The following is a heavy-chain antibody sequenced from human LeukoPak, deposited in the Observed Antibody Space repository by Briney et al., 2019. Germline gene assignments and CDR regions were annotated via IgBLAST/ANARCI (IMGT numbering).Heavy chain of an antibody. CDR3: ARYYYDPSNYPQRLPFDP. V-gene: IGHV4-31*03. J-gene: IGHJ5*02. CDR2: IHYSGTT. Sequence: PSETLSLTCTVSGGAISSGNYFWSWIRQHPGKGLEWIGHIHYSGTTYYNPSLKSRVTISIDTSKNQFSLNLSSVTAADTALYYCARYYYDPSNYPQRLPFDPWGQGTLVTVSS. D-gene: IGHD3-22*01. CDR1: GGAISSGNYF.